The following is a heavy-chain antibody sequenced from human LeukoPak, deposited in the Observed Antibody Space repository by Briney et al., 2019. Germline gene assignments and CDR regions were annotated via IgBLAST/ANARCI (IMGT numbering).Heavy chain of an antibody. D-gene: IGHD3-10*01. Sequence: ASVKVSCKASGYTFTNYGISWVRQAPGQGLEWMGWISAYNGNTNYAQKLQGRVTMTTDTSTSTAYMELRSLRSNDTAVYCCARYGSGSYYDYYYYMDVWGKGTTVTVSS. J-gene: IGHJ6*03. CDR1: GYTFTNYG. CDR3: ARYGSGSYYDYYYYMDV. V-gene: IGHV1-18*01. CDR2: ISAYNGNT.